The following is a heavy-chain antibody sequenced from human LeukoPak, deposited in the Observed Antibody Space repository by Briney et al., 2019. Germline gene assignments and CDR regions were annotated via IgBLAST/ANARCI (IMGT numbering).Heavy chain of an antibody. Sequence: SETLSLTCTVSGGSISSYYWSWIRQPPGKGLEWIGYIYYSGSTNYNPSLTSRVTISVDTSKNQFSLKLSSVTAADTAVYYCASLGDYDSSGYRYFDLWGRGTLVTVSS. CDR1: GGSISSYY. J-gene: IGHJ2*01. CDR2: IYYSGST. CDR3: ASLGDYDSSGYRYFDL. D-gene: IGHD3-22*01. V-gene: IGHV4-59*01.